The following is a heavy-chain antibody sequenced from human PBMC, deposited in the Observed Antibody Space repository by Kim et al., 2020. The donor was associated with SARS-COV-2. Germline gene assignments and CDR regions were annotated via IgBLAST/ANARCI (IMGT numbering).Heavy chain of an antibody. CDR3: YGDTGTGVDY. CDR2: NT. V-gene: IGHV1-18*01. Sequence: NTNYAQKLQGRVTMTTDTSTSTAYMELRSLRSDDTAVYYCYGDTGTGVDYWGQGTLVTVSS. D-gene: IGHD4-17*01. J-gene: IGHJ4*02.